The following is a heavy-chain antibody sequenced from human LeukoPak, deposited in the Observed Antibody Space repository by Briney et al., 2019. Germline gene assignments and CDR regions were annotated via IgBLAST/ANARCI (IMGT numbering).Heavy chain of an antibody. V-gene: IGHV3-30*03. J-gene: IGHJ6*03. D-gene: IGHD3-9*01. CDR3: ARGGFDWLLFNYYYYMDV. Sequence: GGSLRLSCAASGFTFSSYGMHWVRQAPGKGLEWVAVISYDGSNKYYADSVKGRFTISRDNSKNTLYLQMNSLRAEDTAVYYCARGGFDWLLFNYYYYMDVWGKGTTVTISS. CDR1: GFTFSSYG. CDR2: ISYDGSNK.